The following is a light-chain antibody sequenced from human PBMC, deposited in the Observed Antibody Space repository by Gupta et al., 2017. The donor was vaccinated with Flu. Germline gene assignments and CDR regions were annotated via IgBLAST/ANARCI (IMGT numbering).Light chain of an antibody. J-gene: IGKJ4*02. Sequence: DIHMTQSPSFLPASVGDRLTITCRASQGISNYLAWYQQKPGKAPKVLIYAASTLQSGVPARFSGSGSGTEFTLTISSLQPEDVATYYCQQLNGFPLTFGEGTKVEIK. CDR2: AAS. CDR3: QQLNGFPLT. V-gene: IGKV1-9*01. CDR1: QGISNY.